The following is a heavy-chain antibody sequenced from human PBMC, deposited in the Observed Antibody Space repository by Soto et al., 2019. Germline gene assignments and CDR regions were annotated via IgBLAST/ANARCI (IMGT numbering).Heavy chain of an antibody. J-gene: IGHJ6*02. CDR3: ARDRVMRGNSYYYGLDV. D-gene: IGHD2-21*01. Sequence: QVLLVQSGAEVKKPGSSVKVSCKTSGGTFNNFAISWVRLAPGQGLEWMGVIIPRFATPTYAQRFQGRVSITADESTSTAYLELSSLTSDDSAVYYCARDRVMRGNSYYYGLDVWGQGTTVTVSS. CDR1: GGTFNNFA. CDR2: IIPRFATP. V-gene: IGHV1-69*12.